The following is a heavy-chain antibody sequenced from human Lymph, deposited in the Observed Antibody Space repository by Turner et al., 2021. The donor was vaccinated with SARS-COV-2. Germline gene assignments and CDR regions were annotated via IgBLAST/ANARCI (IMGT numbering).Heavy chain of an antibody. Sequence: VQLVESGGGVVQPGRSLRLSCAESGFTFSRHGMHWVRQDPCKGLGWVAVIWYDGSNKYHTDSVKGRFTIYRDNYKNTLYLQMNSLRAEDTAVYYCAREGVVGATSGLDYWGQGTLVTVSS. D-gene: IGHD1-26*01. CDR3: AREGVVGATSGLDY. CDR2: IWYDGSNK. V-gene: IGHV3-33*01. CDR1: GFTFSRHG. J-gene: IGHJ4*02.